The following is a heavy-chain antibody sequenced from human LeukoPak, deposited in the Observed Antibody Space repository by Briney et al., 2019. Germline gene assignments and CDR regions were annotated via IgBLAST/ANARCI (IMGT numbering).Heavy chain of an antibody. CDR2: IYYSGSA. Sequence: PSQTLSLTCTVSGGSISSGDYYWSWIRQPPGKGLEWIWYIYYSGSAYYNPSLKSRVTISVDTSKNQFSLKLSSVTAADTAVYYCARGAGIVVVTSFDYWGQGTLVTVSS. J-gene: IGHJ4*02. CDR1: GGSISSGDYY. D-gene: IGHD3-22*01. V-gene: IGHV4-30-4*01. CDR3: ARGAGIVVVTSFDY.